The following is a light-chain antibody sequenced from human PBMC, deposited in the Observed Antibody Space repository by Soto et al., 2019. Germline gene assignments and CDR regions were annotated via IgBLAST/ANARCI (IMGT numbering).Light chain of an antibody. CDR1: NSNIGAGYD. CDR2: DNT. J-gene: IGLJ2*01. CDR3: QSYASSPTVRI. Sequence: QSVLTQPPSVSGAPGQRVTISCTGSNSNIGAGYDVHWYQHLPGTAPRLLIYDNTKRPSGVPDRFSGSKSGASATLAITGLRTEDEGDYYCQSYASSPTVRIFGGGTKLTVL. V-gene: IGLV1-40*01.